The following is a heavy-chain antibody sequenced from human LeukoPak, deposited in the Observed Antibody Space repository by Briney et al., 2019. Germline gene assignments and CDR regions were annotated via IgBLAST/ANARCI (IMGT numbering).Heavy chain of an antibody. Sequence: GGSLRLSCSASGFTFSKYAMHWVRQAPGKGLEYVSAISSDGISTFYADSVKGRFTISRDNSKNTLYLQMGSLRAEDTAVYHCVKTTTTFYYEYWGQGTLVTVSS. CDR2: ISSDGIST. V-gene: IGHV3-64D*06. CDR3: VKTTTTFYYEY. J-gene: IGHJ4*02. CDR1: GFTFSKYA. D-gene: IGHD1-26*01.